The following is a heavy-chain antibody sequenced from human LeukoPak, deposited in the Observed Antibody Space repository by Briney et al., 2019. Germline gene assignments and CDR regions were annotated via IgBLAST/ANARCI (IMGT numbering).Heavy chain of an antibody. V-gene: IGHV4-34*01. CDR1: GGSFSGYY. J-gene: IGHJ6*02. CDR2: INHSGST. CDR3: ARTHCGGDCYSHYYYYGMDV. Sequence: SETLSLTCAVYGGSFSGYYWSWIRQPPGKGLEWIGEINHSGSTNYNPSLKSRVTISVDTSKNQFSLKLSSVTAADTAVYYCARTHCGGDCYSHYYYYGMDVWGQGTTVTVSS. D-gene: IGHD2-21*02.